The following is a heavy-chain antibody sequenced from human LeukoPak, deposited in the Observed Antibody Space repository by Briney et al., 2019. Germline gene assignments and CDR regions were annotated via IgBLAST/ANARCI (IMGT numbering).Heavy chain of an antibody. CDR1: GFTFSSYS. J-gene: IGHJ4*02. D-gene: IGHD4-17*01. V-gene: IGHV3-21*01. CDR3: ARDYSHYGDYKGY. Sequence: GGSLRLSCAASGFTFSSYSMNWVRQAPGKGLEWVSSISSSSSYIYYADSVKGRFTISRDNAKNSLYLQMNSLRAEDTAVYYCARDYSHYGDYKGYWGQGTLVTVSS. CDR2: ISSSSSYI.